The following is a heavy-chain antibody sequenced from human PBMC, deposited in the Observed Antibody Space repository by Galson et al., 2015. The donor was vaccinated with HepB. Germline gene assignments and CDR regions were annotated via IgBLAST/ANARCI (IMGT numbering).Heavy chain of an antibody. D-gene: IGHD3-22*01. J-gene: IGHJ5*02. CDR2: ISSSSSYI. Sequence: SLRLSCAASGFTFSSYSMNWVRQAPGKGLEWVSSISSSSSYIYYADSVKGRFTISRDDAKNSLYLQMNSLRAEDTAVYYCAREYDSSPNWFDPWGQGTLVTVSS. V-gene: IGHV3-21*01. CDR1: GFTFSSYS. CDR3: AREYDSSPNWFDP.